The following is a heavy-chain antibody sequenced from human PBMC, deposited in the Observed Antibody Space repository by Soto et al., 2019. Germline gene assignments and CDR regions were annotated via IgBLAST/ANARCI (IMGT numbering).Heavy chain of an antibody. Sequence: QVQLQESGPGLVKPSETLSLTCTVSGGSISSYYWSWIRQPPGKGLEWIGYIYYSASTNYNPSLKRRVTISVDTSKNQFSLMLSAVTAADTAVYYCARVHAGVLWVGVDYWGQGTLVTVSS. D-gene: IGHD3-10*01. J-gene: IGHJ4*02. V-gene: IGHV4-59*12. CDR1: GGSISSYY. CDR3: ARVHAGVLWVGVDY. CDR2: IYYSAST.